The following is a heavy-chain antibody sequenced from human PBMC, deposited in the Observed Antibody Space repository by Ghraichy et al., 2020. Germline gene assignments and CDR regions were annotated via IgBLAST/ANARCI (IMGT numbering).Heavy chain of an antibody. V-gene: IGHV3-7*01. Sequence: SLRLSCAASGFTFSSYWMSWVRQAPGKGLEWVANIKQDGSEKYYVDSVKGRFTISRDNAKNSLYLQMNSLRAEDTAVYYCARDRVTIFGAYYYYGMDVWGQGTTVTVSS. CDR3: ARDRVTIFGAYYYYGMDV. J-gene: IGHJ6*02. CDR1: GFTFSSYW. CDR2: IKQDGSEK. D-gene: IGHD3-3*01.